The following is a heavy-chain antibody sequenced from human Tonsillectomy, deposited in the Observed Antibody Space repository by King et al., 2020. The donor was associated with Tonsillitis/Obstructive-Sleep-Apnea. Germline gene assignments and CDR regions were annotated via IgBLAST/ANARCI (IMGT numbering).Heavy chain of an antibody. CDR1: GFTFSSSW. Sequence: VQLVESGGGLVQRGGSLRLSCVASGFTFSSSWMTWVRQAPGKGLEWVANIKQDGSEKYYVGSVKGRFTISRDNAKNSLYLQMNGLRAEDTAVYYCAREVVVVPAAISDHYYYYMDVWGKGTTVTVSS. CDR3: AREVVVVPAAISDHYYYYMDV. D-gene: IGHD2-2*02. V-gene: IGHV3-7*04. CDR2: IKQDGSEK. J-gene: IGHJ6*03.